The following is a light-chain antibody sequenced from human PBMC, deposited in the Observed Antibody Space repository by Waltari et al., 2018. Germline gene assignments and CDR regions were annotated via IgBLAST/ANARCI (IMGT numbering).Light chain of an antibody. CDR3: QQYGSSPWT. V-gene: IGKV3-20*01. Sequence: EIVLTQSPGTLSLSPGERATLSCRASQRGSSNYLAWYQQKPGQAPRLLIYGASSRATGIPDKFSGSWSGTDFTLTISRLEPEDFAVYFCQQYGSSPWTFGQGTRVEIK. J-gene: IGKJ1*01. CDR1: QRGSSNY. CDR2: GAS.